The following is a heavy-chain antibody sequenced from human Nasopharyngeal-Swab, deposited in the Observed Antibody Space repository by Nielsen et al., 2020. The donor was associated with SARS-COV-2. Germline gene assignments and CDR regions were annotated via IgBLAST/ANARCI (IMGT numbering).Heavy chain of an antibody. V-gene: IGHV3-13*04. CDR3: AREPGWGEPYYDYFYGMDV. Sequence: GESLKISCAASGFTFSSYDMHWVRQATGKGLEWVSAIGTAGDTYYPGSVKGRFAISRDNSKNTVYLQMNNLRAEDTAMYYCAREPGWGEPYYDYFYGMDVWGQGTTVTVSS. CDR2: IGTAGDT. J-gene: IGHJ6*02. D-gene: IGHD1-14*01. CDR1: GFTFSSYD.